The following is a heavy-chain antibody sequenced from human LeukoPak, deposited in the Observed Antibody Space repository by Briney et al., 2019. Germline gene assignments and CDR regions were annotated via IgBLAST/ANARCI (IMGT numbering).Heavy chain of an antibody. CDR2: ISYDGSNK. J-gene: IGHJ4*02. CDR3: ARERGYSYGYVDY. V-gene: IGHV3-30*04. Sequence: GGSLRLSCAASGFTFSYYAMHWVRQAPGKGLEGVAVISYDGSNKYYADSVKGRFTISRDNSKNTLYLQMNSLRAEDTAVYYCARERGYSYGYVDYWGQGTLVTVSS. CDR1: GFTFSYYA. D-gene: IGHD5-18*01.